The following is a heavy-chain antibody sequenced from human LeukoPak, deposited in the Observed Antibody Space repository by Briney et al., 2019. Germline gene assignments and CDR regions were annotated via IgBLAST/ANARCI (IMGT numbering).Heavy chain of an antibody. CDR3: ARGYYGSGKFDY. CDR2: ISWNSGSI. CDR1: GFTFDDYA. V-gene: IGHV3-9*01. D-gene: IGHD3-10*01. Sequence: GGSLRLSCAASGFTFDDYAMHWVRQAPGKGLEWVSGISWNSGSIVYADSVKGRFTISRDNTKKTVYLQMNSLRAEDTAVYYCARGYYGSGKFDYWGQGTLLTVSS. J-gene: IGHJ4*02.